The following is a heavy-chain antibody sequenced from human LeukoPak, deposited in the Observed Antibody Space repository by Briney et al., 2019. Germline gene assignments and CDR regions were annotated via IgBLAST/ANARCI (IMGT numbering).Heavy chain of an antibody. CDR1: GFTFSSYW. CDR3: ARVKKYYDFWSGYLDYYYYYYMDV. Sequence: PGGSLRLSCAASGFTFSSYWMHWVRQAPGKGLVWVSHINSDGSSTSYADSVKGRFTISRDNAKNTLYLQMNSLRAEDTAVYYCARVKKYYDFWSGYLDYYYYYYMDVWGKGTTVTVSS. CDR2: INSDGSST. D-gene: IGHD3-3*01. J-gene: IGHJ6*03. V-gene: IGHV3-74*01.